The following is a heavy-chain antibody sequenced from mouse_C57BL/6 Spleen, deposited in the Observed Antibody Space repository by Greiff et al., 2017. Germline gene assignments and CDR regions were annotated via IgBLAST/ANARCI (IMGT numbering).Heavy chain of an antibody. V-gene: IGHV1-7*01. CDR2: INPSSGYT. CDR3: AIITTVVESFVRGFDY. D-gene: IGHD1-1*01. CDR1: GYTFTSYW. J-gene: IGHJ2*01. Sequence: VQLQQSGAELAKPGASVKLSCKASGYTFTSYWMHWVKQRPGQGLEWIGYINPSSGYTKYNQKFKDKATLTADKSSSTAYMQLSSLTYEDSAVYYCAIITTVVESFVRGFDYWGQGTTLTVSS.